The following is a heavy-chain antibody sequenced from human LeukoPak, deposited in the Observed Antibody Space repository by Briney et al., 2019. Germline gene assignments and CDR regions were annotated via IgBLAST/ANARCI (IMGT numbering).Heavy chain of an antibody. D-gene: IGHD1-26*01. CDR1: GYSISSGYY. V-gene: IGHV4-38-2*02. Sequence: SETLSLTCTVSGYSISSGYYWGWIRQPPGKGLEWIGSIYHSGSTYYNPSLKSRVTISVDTSKNQFSLKLSSVTAADTAVYYCARTEWGAFDYWGQGTLVTVSS. J-gene: IGHJ4*02. CDR2: IYHSGST. CDR3: ARTEWGAFDY.